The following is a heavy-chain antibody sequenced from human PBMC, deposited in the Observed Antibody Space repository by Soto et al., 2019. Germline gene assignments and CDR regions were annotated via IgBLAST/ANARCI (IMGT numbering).Heavy chain of an antibody. Sequence: QVQLVQSGAEVKKPGSSVKVSCKASGGTFSSYAISWVRQAPGQGLEWMGGIIPIFGTANYAQKFQGRVTITADESTSTAYMELSSLRSEDTAVYYCARDAGPITMVREVIGRSDYWGQGTLVTVSS. V-gene: IGHV1-69*01. J-gene: IGHJ4*02. CDR1: GGTFSSYA. CDR3: ARDAGPITMVREVIGRSDY. CDR2: IIPIFGTA. D-gene: IGHD3-10*01.